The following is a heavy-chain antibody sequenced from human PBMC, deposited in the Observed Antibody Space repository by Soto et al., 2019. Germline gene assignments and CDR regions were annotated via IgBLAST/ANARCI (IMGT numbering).Heavy chain of an antibody. D-gene: IGHD3-22*01. CDR3: AKVGDSSGYAKYFHH. J-gene: IGHJ1*01. CDR1: GFTVTSNY. V-gene: IGHV3-66*01. Sequence: EVQLVESGGGLVQPGGSLRLSCAASGFTVTSNYMSWVRQAPVRGLEWVSIFYPAGSTYYADSVQGRFTISRDSSKNILYLQMNSLRAEDTAVYYCAKVGDSSGYAKYFHHWGQGTLVTVSS. CDR2: FYPAGST.